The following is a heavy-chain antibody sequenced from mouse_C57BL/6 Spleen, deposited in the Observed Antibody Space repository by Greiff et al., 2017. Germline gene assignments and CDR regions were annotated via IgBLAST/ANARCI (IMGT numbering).Heavy chain of an antibody. CDR3: ARDSLLDYGSRSYWYFDV. CDR2: ISYDGSN. V-gene: IGHV3-6*01. J-gene: IGHJ1*03. CDR1: GYSITSGYY. D-gene: IGHD1-1*01. Sequence: EVQLQESGPGLVKPSQSLSLTCSVTGYSITSGYYWNWIRQFPGNKLEWMGYISYDGSNNYNPSLKNRISITRDTSKNQFFLKLNSVTTEDTATYYCARDSLLDYGSRSYWYFDVWGTGTTVTVSS.